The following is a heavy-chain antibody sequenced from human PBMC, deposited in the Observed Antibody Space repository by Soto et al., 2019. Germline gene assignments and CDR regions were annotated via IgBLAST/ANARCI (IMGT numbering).Heavy chain of an antibody. CDR2: IIPMFGTQ. D-gene: IGHD2-21*01. CDR1: GGTFSSHG. Sequence: QVQLVQSGAEVKKPGSSVKVSCKASGGTFSSHGITWLRQAPGQGLEWMGGIIPMFGTQKYAQRFQGRVSITADKSSTTAYMELRSLRSDDTAVYSCAIGSVVGMGAATGGRIYWGQGALVTVSS. CDR3: AIGSVVGMGAATGGRIY. V-gene: IGHV1-69*06. J-gene: IGHJ4*02.